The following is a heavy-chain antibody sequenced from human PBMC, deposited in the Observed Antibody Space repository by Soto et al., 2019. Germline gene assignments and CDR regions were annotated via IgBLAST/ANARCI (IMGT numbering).Heavy chain of an antibody. V-gene: IGHV4-34*01. D-gene: IGHD3-3*01. Sequence: SLTLSLTWAVYVGSVKGYYWNWSRQPPGKGLEWIGEINHTGGTHYNPSLKSRVTMSVDTSKNQFSLRLSSVTAADTAIYYCATRITVFGLLIPPFDPWGQGTKVTVSS. CDR1: VGSVKGYY. CDR2: INHTGGT. CDR3: ATRITVFGLLIPPFDP. J-gene: IGHJ5*02.